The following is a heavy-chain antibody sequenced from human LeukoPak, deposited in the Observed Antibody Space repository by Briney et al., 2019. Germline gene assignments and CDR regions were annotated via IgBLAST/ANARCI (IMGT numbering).Heavy chain of an antibody. CDR3: ARDLVVVADRNYGMDV. CDR1: GFTFSSYG. D-gene: IGHD2-15*01. CDR2: IWYDGSNK. Sequence: GGSLRLSCAASGFTFSSYGMHWVRQAPGKGLEWVAVIWYDGSNKYYADSVKGRFTISRDNSKNTLYLQMNSLRAEDTAVYYCARDLVVVADRNYGMDVWGQGTTVTVSS. V-gene: IGHV3-33*01. J-gene: IGHJ6*02.